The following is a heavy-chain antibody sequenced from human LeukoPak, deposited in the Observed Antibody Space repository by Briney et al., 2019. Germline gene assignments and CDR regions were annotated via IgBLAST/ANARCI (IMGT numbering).Heavy chain of an antibody. D-gene: IGHD2-2*01. Sequence: ASVKVSCKASGYTFTSYGISWVRQAPGQGLEWMGRINPNSGGTNYAQKFQGRVTMTRDTSISTAYMELSRLRSDDTAVYYCARTNPRYIVVVPAAREEFDYWGQGTLVTVSS. V-gene: IGHV1-2*06. CDR3: ARTNPRYIVVVPAAREEFDY. CDR2: INPNSGGT. CDR1: GYTFTSYG. J-gene: IGHJ4*02.